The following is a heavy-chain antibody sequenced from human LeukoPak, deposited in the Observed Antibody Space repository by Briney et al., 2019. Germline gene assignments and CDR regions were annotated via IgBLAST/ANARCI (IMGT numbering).Heavy chain of an antibody. CDR2: ISGSGGST. CDR1: GFTFSSYA. V-gene: IGHV3-23*01. CDR3: ARDTGHYDFWSGYPKSRGAFDI. Sequence: PGGSLRLSCAASGFTFSSYAMSWVRQAPGKGMEWVSAISGSGGSTYYADSVKGRFTISRDNAKNSLYLQMNSLRAEDTAVYYCARDTGHYDFWSGYPKSRGAFDIWGQGTMVTVSS. D-gene: IGHD3-3*01. J-gene: IGHJ3*02.